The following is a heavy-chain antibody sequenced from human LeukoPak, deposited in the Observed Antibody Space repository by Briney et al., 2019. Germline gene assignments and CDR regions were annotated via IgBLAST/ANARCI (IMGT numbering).Heavy chain of an antibody. CDR2: IYPGDSDT. Sequence: GESLKISCKGSGYSFTSYWIGWVRQMPGKGLEWMGIIYPGDSDTRYSPSFQGQVTISADKSISTAYLQWSSLKASDTAMYYCARHPAPLEKTSRALSYYYYGMDVWGQGTTVTVSS. D-gene: IGHD6-6*01. J-gene: IGHJ6*02. CDR1: GYSFTSYW. CDR3: ARHPAPLEKTSRALSYYYYGMDV. V-gene: IGHV5-51*01.